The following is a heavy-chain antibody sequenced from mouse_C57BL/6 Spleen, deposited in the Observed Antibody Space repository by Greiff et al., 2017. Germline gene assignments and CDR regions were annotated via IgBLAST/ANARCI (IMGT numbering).Heavy chain of an antibody. J-gene: IGHJ3*01. Sequence: EVQLQQSGGGLVQPGGSMKLSCVASGFTFSNYWMNWVRQSPEKGLEWVAQIRLKSDNYATNYAESVKGRLTISRDDSKSSVYLQMNNLRADDTGIYYCTVSTAGFAYWGQGTLVTGAA. V-gene: IGHV6-3*01. CDR3: TVSTAGFAY. D-gene: IGHD1-2*01. CDR1: GFTFSNYW. CDR2: IRLKSDNYAT.